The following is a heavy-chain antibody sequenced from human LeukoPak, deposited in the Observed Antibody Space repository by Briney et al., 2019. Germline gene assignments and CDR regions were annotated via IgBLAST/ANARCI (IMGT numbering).Heavy chain of an antibody. D-gene: IGHD2-15*01. CDR2: IYHSGST. J-gene: IGHJ4*02. V-gene: IGHV4-30-2*01. Sequence: SGGXXXSGGYSWSWVRQPPGKGLEWIGYIYHSGSTYYNPSLKSRVTISVDRSKNQFSLKLSSVTAADTAVYYCARARGASPKYYFDYWGQGTLVTVSS. CDR1: GGXXXSGGYS. CDR3: ARARGASPKYYFDY.